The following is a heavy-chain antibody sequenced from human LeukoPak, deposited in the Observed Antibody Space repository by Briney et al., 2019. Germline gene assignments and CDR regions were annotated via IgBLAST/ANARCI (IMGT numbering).Heavy chain of an antibody. J-gene: IGHJ3*02. CDR2: TRNKANSYTT. CDR3: VRSRDYYDSSGYHDAFDI. CDR1: GFTFSDHY. V-gene: IGHV3-72*01. Sequence: GGSLRLSCAASGFTFSDHYMDWVRQAPGKGLEWVDRTRNKANSYTTEYAASVKGRFTISRDDSKNSLYLQMNSLKTEDTAVYYCVRSRDYYDSSGYHDAFDIWGQGTMVTVSS. D-gene: IGHD3-22*01.